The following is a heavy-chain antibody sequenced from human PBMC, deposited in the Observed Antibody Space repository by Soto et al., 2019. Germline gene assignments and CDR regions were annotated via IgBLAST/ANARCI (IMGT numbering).Heavy chain of an antibody. V-gene: IGHV3-21*01. Sequence: PGGSLRLSCAASGFTFSSYSMNWVRQAPGKGLEWVSSISSSSSYIYYADSVKGRFTISRDNAKNSLYLQMNSLRAEDTAVYYCARGPKKLIAAAAPTPFDPWGQGTLVTVSS. CDR1: GFTFSSYS. D-gene: IGHD6-13*01. J-gene: IGHJ5*02. CDR2: ISSSSSYI. CDR3: ARGPKKLIAAAAPTPFDP.